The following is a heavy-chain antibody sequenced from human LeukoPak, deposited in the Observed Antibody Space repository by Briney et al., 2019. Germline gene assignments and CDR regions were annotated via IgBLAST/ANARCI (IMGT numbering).Heavy chain of an antibody. V-gene: IGHV1-18*01. CDR1: GYTFTSYG. CDR2: ISAYNGNT. J-gene: IGHJ6*02. CDR3: ARGNYYGMDV. Sequence: ASVKVSCKASGYTFTSYGISWVRQAPGQGLEWMGWISAYNGNTNYAQKFQGRVTITADKSTSTAYMELSSLRSEDTAVYYCARGNYYGMDVWGQGTTVTVSS.